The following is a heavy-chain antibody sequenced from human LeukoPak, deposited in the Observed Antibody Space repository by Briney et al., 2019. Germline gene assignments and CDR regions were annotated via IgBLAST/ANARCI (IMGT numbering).Heavy chain of an antibody. V-gene: IGHV3-30-3*01. CDR1: GFTFTTYA. J-gene: IGHJ4*02. Sequence: GGSLRLSCAASGFTFTTYAFHWVRQAPGKGLEWVAVISYNGSNKYYADSVKGRFTISRNNFKNTLYLQMNSLTTEDTAVYYCARETGTGSFFNYWGQGTLVPVSS. CDR3: ARETGTGSFFNY. D-gene: IGHD1-1*01. CDR2: ISYNGSNK.